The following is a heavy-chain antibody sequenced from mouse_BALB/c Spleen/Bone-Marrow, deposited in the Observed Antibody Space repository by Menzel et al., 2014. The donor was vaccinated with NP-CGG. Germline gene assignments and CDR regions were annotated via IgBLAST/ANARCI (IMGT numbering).Heavy chain of an antibody. CDR2: ISDGGSYT. D-gene: IGHD2-14*01. V-gene: IGHV5-4*02. CDR1: GFTFSDYY. CDR3: ARTYRPFALDY. Sequence: EVHLVESGGGLVKPGGSLKLSCAASGFTFSDYYMYWVRQTPEKRLEWVATISDGGSYTDYSGSVKGRFTVSRDNAKNNLYLQMSSLKSEDTAMYFCARTYRPFALDYWGQGTSVTVSS. J-gene: IGHJ4*01.